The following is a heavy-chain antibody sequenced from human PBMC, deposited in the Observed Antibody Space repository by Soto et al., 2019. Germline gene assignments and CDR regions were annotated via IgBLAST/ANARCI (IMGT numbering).Heavy chain of an antibody. Sequence: SETLSLTCTVSGGSISSGDYYWSWIRQPPGKGLEWIGYIYYSGSTYYNPSLKSRVTISVDTSKNQFSLKLSSVTAADTAVYYCARLIKTTVIFDYWGQGTLVTVSS. CDR3: ARLIKTTVIFDY. CDR1: GGSISSGDYY. D-gene: IGHD4-17*01. V-gene: IGHV4-30-4*01. CDR2: IYYSGST. J-gene: IGHJ4*02.